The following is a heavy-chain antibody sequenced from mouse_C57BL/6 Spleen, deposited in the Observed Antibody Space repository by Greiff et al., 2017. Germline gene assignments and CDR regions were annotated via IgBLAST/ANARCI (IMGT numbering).Heavy chain of an antibody. V-gene: IGHV14-4*01. Sequence: EVQLQQSGAELVRPGASVKLSCTASGFNIKDDYMHWVKQRPEQGLEWIGWIDPENGDTEYASKFQGKATITADTSSNTAYLQLSSLTSEDTAVYYGTTARQLRLPSGFAYWGQGTLVTVSA. J-gene: IGHJ3*01. CDR3: TTARQLRLPSGFAY. CDR2: IDPENGDT. D-gene: IGHD3-2*02. CDR1: GFNIKDDY.